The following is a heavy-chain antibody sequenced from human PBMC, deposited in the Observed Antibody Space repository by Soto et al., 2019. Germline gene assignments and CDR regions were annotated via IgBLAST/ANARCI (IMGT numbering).Heavy chain of an antibody. CDR3: ARARWYDAFDV. Sequence: PAETLSLTCAVSGFFISSGNYWGWIRKPPGKGLEGSGSICHGGGGYYNPAVKRRGTISVDMAKNQFSLKLNSVTAADTAVYYCARARWYDAFDVWGQGTVVTVSS. CDR1: GFFISSGNY. D-gene: IGHD2-15*01. J-gene: IGHJ3*01. V-gene: IGHV4-38-2*01. CDR2: ICHGGGG.